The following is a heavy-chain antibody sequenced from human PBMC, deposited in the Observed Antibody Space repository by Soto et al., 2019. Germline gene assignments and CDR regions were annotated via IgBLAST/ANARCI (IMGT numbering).Heavy chain of an antibody. Sequence: ASVKVYCKASGYTFTSYGISWVRQAPGQGLEWMGWISAYNGNTNYAQKLQGRVTMTTDTSTSTAYMELRSLRSDDTAVYYCARAGRYSSGWYFSAYYFDYWGQGTLVTVSS. CDR2: ISAYNGNT. CDR1: GYTFTSYG. J-gene: IGHJ4*01. V-gene: IGHV1-18*04. CDR3: ARAGRYSSGWYFSAYYFDY. D-gene: IGHD6-19*01.